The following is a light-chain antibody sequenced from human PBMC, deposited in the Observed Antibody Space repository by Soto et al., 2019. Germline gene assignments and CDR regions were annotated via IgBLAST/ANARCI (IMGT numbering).Light chain of an antibody. J-gene: IGLJ2*01. Sequence: QSALTQPPSASGSPGQSVTISCTGTSSDVGGYNYVSWYQQHPGKAPKLMIYEGSKRPSGVSNRFSGSKSGNTASLTISGLQAEDEAYYYCWSYAGNTIFVFGGGTKVTVL. CDR2: EGS. CDR3: WSYAGNTIFV. CDR1: SSDVGGYNY. V-gene: IGLV2-8*01.